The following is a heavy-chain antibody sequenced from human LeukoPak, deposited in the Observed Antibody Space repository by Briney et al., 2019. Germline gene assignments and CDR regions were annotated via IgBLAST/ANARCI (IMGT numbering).Heavy chain of an antibody. J-gene: IGHJ3*02. CDR1: GYTFTSYA. D-gene: IGHD6-19*01. V-gene: IGHV1-3*01. CDR3: ARARAVAVHKNAFDI. CDR2: INAGNGNT. Sequence: ASVKVSCKASGYTFTSYAMHWVRQAPGQRLEWMGWINAGNGNTKYSQKFQGRVTITADESTSTAYMELSSLRSEDTAVYYCARARAVAVHKNAFDIWGQGTMVTVSS.